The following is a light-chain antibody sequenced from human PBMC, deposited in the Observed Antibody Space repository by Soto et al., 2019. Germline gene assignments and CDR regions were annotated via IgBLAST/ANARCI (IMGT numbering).Light chain of an antibody. CDR1: QSISNF. V-gene: IGKV1-39*01. CDR2: AAS. J-gene: IGKJ1*01. CDR3: QQYYSYPRT. Sequence: DIQLTQSPSSLSTSVGDSVTITCRAGQSISNFLNWYQHTPGKAPDLLIYAASTLFSGVPSRFRGSGSGTDFTLTSTILQHEDFATYYCQQYYSYPRTFGQGTKVDIK.